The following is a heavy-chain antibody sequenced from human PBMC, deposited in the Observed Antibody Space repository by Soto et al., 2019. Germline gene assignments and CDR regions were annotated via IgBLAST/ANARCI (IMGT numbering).Heavy chain of an antibody. CDR3: ASGWRLFDF. D-gene: IGHD6-19*01. CDR1: GGSISTSSYY. Sequence: QLQLHESGPGLVRPSETLSLTCTVSGGSISTSSYYWGWLRQPPGKGLAWIGSIYYTGGTFYNPSLKSRVTISVDTSKDQFSLRLSSVTAADTAIYYCASGWRLFDFWGQGTLVTVSS. CDR2: IYYTGGT. V-gene: IGHV4-39*01. J-gene: IGHJ4*02.